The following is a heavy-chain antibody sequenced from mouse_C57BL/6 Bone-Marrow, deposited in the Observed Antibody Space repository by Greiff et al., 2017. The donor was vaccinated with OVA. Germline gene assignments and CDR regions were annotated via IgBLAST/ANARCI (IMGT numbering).Heavy chain of an antibody. CDR2: IRLKSDNYAT. J-gene: IGHJ2*01. V-gene: IGHV6-3*01. Sequence: EVKLMESGGGLVQPGGSMKLSCVASGFTFSNYWMNWVRQSPEKGLEWVAQIRLKSDNYATHYAESVKGRFTISRDDSKSSVYLQMNDLRAEDTGIYYCTGPSSGYGYWGQGTTLTVSS. CDR1: GFTFSNYW. D-gene: IGHD3-2*02. CDR3: TGPSSGYGY.